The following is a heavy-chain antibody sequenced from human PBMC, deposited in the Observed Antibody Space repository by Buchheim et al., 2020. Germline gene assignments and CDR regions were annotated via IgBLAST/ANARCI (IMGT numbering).Heavy chain of an antibody. CDR1: GGSISSGGYY. Sequence: QVQLQESGPGLVKPSQTLSLTCTVSGGSISSGGYYWSWIRQHPGKGQEWIGYIYYSGSTYYNPSLKSRVTISVDKYKNQFSLKLGSLTSADTAVYYCARCVDSARVQTYYDFLSVYYFNRWGGMDFWGQGAT. J-gene: IGHJ6*02. V-gene: IGHV4-31*03. D-gene: IGHD3-3*01. CDR2: IYYSGST. CDR3: ARCVDSARVQTYYDFLSVYYFNRWGGMDF.